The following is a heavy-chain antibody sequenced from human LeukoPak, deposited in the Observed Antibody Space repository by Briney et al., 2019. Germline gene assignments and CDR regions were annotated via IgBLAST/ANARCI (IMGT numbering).Heavy chain of an antibody. V-gene: IGHV4-59*01. CDR3: ARGGYYGSGNDFRFNP. J-gene: IGHJ5*02. Sequence: SETLSLTCTVSGGSINSYYWSWIRQPPGKGLECIGYIHYTGSTNYNPSLKSRVTISVDTSKSQFSLKLSSVTAADTAIYYCARGGYYGSGNDFRFNPWGQGTLVTVSS. CDR1: GGSINSYY. CDR2: IHYTGST. D-gene: IGHD3-10*01.